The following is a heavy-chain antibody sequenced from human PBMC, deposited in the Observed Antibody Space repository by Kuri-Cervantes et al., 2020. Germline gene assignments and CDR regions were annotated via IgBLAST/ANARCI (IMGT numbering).Heavy chain of an antibody. V-gene: IGHV1-2*02. Sequence: ASVKVSCKASGYTFTGYYMHWVRQAPGQGLEWMGWINPNSGGTNYARKFQGRVTMTRDTSISTAYMELSRLRSDDTAVYYCARGGEKYYYDSSGPPRNGMDVWGRGTTVTVSS. CDR1: GYTFTGYY. D-gene: IGHD3-22*01. CDR2: INPNSGGT. CDR3: ARGGEKYYYDSSGPPRNGMDV. J-gene: IGHJ6*02.